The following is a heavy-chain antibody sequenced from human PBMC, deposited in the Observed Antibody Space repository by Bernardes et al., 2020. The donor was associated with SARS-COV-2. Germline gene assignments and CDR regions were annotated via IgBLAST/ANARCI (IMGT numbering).Heavy chain of an antibody. CDR2: ISNNGGST. CDR3: ARGHGDYRCTSYFGF. Sequence: GGSLRLSCAASGFTFRSCSMHLVCQAPGKGLEYVSAISNNGGSTYYADSVKGRFTISRDNSKNTLYLHMGSLRAEDMAGYYCARGHGDYRCTSYFGFWCRSTLVTVSS. V-gene: IGHV3-64*02. D-gene: IGHD4-17*01. J-gene: IGHJ2*01. CDR1: GFTFRSCS.